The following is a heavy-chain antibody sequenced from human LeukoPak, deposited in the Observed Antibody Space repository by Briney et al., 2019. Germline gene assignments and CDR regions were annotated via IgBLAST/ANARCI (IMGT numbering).Heavy chain of an antibody. V-gene: IGHV3-43D*04. Sequence: SGGSLRLSCAASGFTFDDYAMHWVRQAPGKGLEWVSLISWDGGSTYYADSVKGRFTISRDNSKNSLYLQMNSLRAEDTALYYYAKDQYYYDSSGYYSWGQGTLVTVSS. D-gene: IGHD3-22*01. CDR2: ISWDGGST. CDR3: AKDQYYYDSSGYYS. J-gene: IGHJ4*02. CDR1: GFTFDDYA.